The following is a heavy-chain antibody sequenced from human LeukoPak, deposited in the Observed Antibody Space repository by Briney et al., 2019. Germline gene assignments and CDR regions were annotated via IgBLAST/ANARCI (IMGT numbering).Heavy chain of an antibody. CDR1: GFNFNDAW. CDR3: SWELDVSFGRRLEN. CDR2: LKSKGGGETA. J-gene: IGHJ4*02. D-gene: IGHD1-1*01. V-gene: IGHV3-15*01. Sequence: SGGSLRLSCATSGFNFNDAWMSWVRQAPGKGLEWVGRLKSKGGGETADYGAAVKGRFTISRDDSKSTLYRQMNSLKNEDTAVYFCSWELDVSFGRRLENWGQGTLVTVAS.